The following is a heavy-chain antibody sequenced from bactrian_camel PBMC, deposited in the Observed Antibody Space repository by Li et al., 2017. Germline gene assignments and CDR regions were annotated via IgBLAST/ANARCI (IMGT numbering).Heavy chain of an antibody. CDR3: AASGPYTPNTPPPHPCGGYSGSWLNY. J-gene: IGHJ4*01. D-gene: IGHD2*01. V-gene: IGHV3S63*01. CDR2: ISSDGST. CDR1: GFTFDDSD. Sequence: HVQLVESGGGSVQAGGSLRLSCTASGFTFDDSDVGWYRKAPGNECEWVSMISSDGSTYYADSVRGRFTISQGVTFGTTYLHMNNLQPEDTAVYYCAASGPYTPNTPPPHPCGGYSGSWLNYWGQGTQVTVS.